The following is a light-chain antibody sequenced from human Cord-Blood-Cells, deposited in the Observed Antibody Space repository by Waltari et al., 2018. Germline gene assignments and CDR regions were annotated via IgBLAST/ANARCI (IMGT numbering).Light chain of an antibody. V-gene: IGKV3-20*01. J-gene: IGKJ5*01. Sequence: EIVLTQSPGTLSLSPGERATLSCRASQSVSSSYLAWYQQKPGQAPRLLIYGASSRATVIPARFSGSGSETDFTLTISRLEPEDFAVYYCQQYGSSPLITFGQGTRLEIK. CDR2: GAS. CDR3: QQYGSSPLIT. CDR1: QSVSSSY.